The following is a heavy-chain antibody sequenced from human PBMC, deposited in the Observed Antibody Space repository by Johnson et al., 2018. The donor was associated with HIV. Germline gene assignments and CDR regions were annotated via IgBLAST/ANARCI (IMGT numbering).Heavy chain of an antibody. CDR1: GFTISPYG. CDR3: ARLPSGYSRDAFDI. Sequence: QVQLVESGGGVVQPGESLRLSCGASGFTISPYGMHWVRQAPGKGLEWGAFIYFDGSKIYHADSVKGRFTISRDNSKNMLYLQMNSLRPEDTAVYYCARLPSGYSRDAFDIWGQGTMVTVSS. V-gene: IGHV3-30*02. CDR2: IYFDGSKI. D-gene: IGHD5-18*01. J-gene: IGHJ3*02.